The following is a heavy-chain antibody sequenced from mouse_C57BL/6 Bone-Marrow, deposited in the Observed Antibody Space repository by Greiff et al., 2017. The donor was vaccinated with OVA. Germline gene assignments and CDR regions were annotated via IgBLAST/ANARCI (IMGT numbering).Heavy chain of an antibody. V-gene: IGHV1-82*01. CDR1: GYAFSSSW. J-gene: IGHJ2*01. CDR2: IYPGSGDT. CDR3: ERWGSIRTGVGGDY. Sequence: QVQLQQSGPELVKPGASVNFSCMASGYAFSSSWMNWVKQRPGTGLEWIGRIYPGSGDTNYNGKFKGKATLTADKSSSTAYMQLSSLTSEDSEGYCGERWGSIRTGVGGDYWGQGTTLTVSS. D-gene: IGHD1-1*01.